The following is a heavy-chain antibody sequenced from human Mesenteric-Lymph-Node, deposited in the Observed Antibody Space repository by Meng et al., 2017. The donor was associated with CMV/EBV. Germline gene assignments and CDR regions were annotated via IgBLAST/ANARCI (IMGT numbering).Heavy chain of an antibody. J-gene: IGHJ3*02. CDR2: IYSGGST. CDR1: GFTFDDYG. Sequence: GGSLRLSCAASGFTFDDYGMSWVRQAPGKGLEWVSVIYSGGSTYYADSVKGRFTISRDNSKNTLYLQMNSLRAEDTAVYYCARKRAFDIWGQGTMVTVSS. V-gene: IGHV3-53*01. CDR3: ARKRAFDI.